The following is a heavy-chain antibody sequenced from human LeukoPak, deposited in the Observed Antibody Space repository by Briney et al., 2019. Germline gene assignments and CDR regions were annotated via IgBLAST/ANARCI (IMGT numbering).Heavy chain of an antibody. D-gene: IGHD2-21*02. V-gene: IGHV4-30-4*07. CDR2: LYYNGSA. CDR1: GGSVYSGGYS. CDR3: ARAIVVVTPSHFDY. J-gene: IGHJ4*02. Sequence: SETLSLTCDVSGGSVYSGGYSWSWIRHPPGKGLEWIGYLYYNGSAYYNPSLRSRVTISKDTSKNNFALNLISVTAADTAVYYCARAIVVVTPSHFDYWGQGTLVTVSS.